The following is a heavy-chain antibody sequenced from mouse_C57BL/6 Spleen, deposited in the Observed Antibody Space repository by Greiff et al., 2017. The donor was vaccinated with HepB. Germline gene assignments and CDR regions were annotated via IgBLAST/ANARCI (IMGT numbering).Heavy chain of an antibody. CDR1: GFTFSSYA. Sequence: EVMLVESGGGLVKPGGSLKLSCAASGFTFSSYAMSWVRQTPEKRLEWVATISDGGSYTYYPDNVKGRFTISRDNAKNNLYLQMSHLKSEDTAMYYCARYDYDGSGAMDYWGQGTSVTVSS. V-gene: IGHV5-4*03. D-gene: IGHD2-4*01. J-gene: IGHJ4*01. CDR3: ARYDYDGSGAMDY. CDR2: ISDGGSYT.